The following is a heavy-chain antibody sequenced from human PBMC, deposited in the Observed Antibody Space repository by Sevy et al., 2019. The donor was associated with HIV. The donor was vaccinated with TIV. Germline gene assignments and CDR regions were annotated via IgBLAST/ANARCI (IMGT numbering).Heavy chain of an antibody. D-gene: IGHD1-1*01. Sequence: GGSLRLSCAASGFTFSSYAMRWVRQAPGKGLEWVSGISGSGGSTYYADSVKGRFTISRDNSKNMLYMQMNSLRAEDTAVYYCAKDGKKRSATGDFDCWGQGTLVTVSS. CDR1: GFTFSSYA. CDR2: ISGSGGST. CDR3: AKDGKKRSATGDFDC. V-gene: IGHV3-23*01. J-gene: IGHJ4*02.